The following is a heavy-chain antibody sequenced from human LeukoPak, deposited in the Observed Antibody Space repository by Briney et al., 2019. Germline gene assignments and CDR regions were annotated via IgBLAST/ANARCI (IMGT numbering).Heavy chain of an antibody. V-gene: IGHV3-30*04. Sequence: GGSLRLSCAASGYSFSSYAMHWVRQAPGKGLEWVAVISYDGRIKYYADSVQGRFTISRDNSKNTVYVQVNSLRAEDTAVYYCARIPSFWAGGKGVFDYWGQGTLVTVSS. CDR3: ARIPSFWAGGKGVFDY. CDR2: ISYDGRIK. CDR1: GYSFSSYA. J-gene: IGHJ4*02. D-gene: IGHD1-26*01.